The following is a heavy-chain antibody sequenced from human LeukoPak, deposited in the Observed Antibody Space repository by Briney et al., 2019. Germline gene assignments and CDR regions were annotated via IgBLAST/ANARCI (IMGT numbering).Heavy chain of an antibody. D-gene: IGHD6-13*01. V-gene: IGHV3-7*01. CDR3: ARDLGIAAARAFDI. J-gene: IGHJ3*02. CDR2: IKQDGSEK. CDR1: GFTFSSYW. Sequence: GGSLRLSCAASGFTFSSYWMSWVRQAPGKGLEWVANIKQDGSEKYYVDSVKGRLTISRDNAKNSLYLQMNSLRAEDTAVYYCARDLGIAAARAFDIWGQGTMVTVSS.